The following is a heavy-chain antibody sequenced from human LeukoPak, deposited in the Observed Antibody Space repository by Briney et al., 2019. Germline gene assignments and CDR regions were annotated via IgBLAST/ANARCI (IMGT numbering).Heavy chain of an antibody. CDR3: ARESGIVATPMDV. D-gene: IGHD5-12*01. CDR2: ISSSSSYI. CDR1: GFTFSSYS. J-gene: IGHJ6*02. Sequence: GGSLRLSCAASGFTFSSYSMNWVRQAPGKGLEWVSSISSSSSYIYYADSVKGRFTISRDSAKNSLYLQMNSLRAEDTAVYYCARESGIVATPMDVWGQGTTVTVSS. V-gene: IGHV3-21*01.